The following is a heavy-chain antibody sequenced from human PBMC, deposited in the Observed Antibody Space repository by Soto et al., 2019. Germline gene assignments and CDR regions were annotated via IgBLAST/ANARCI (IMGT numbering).Heavy chain of an antibody. CDR2: ISYTSSTV. Sequence: EVQLVESGGGLVQPGGSLRLSCAASGFSFSSYSMNWVRRAPGKGLEWVSYISYTSSTVYYADSVKGRFTISRDNAKNSLYLQMNSLRAEDTAVYYCARGGTDDYSPYYYFDLWGRGTLVTVSS. V-gene: IGHV3-48*01. CDR3: ARGGTDDYSPYYYFDL. J-gene: IGHJ2*01. D-gene: IGHD5-12*01. CDR1: GFSFSSYS.